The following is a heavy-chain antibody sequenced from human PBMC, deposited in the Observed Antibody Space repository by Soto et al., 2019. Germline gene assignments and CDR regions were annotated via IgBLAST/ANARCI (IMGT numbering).Heavy chain of an antibody. V-gene: IGHV4-31*02. D-gene: IGHD1-7*01. CDR3: ERAKENYPLIDGRRYWFDT. J-gene: IGHJ5*02. Sequence: SETLSLTCTVSGGSISSGGYYWSWIRQHPGKGLEWIGYIYYSGLTYYNPSLKSRIAISVDTSKNQFSLKLSSVTAADTAVYYCERAKENYPLIDGRRYWFDTWGQGTLVTVSS. CDR2: IYYSGLT. CDR1: GGSISSGGYY.